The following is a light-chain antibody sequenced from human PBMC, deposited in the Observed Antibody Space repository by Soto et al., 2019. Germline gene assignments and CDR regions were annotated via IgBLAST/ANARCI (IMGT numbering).Light chain of an antibody. V-gene: IGKV3-20*01. CDR3: QQYGSSPRT. Sequence: EIVLTQSPGTLSLSPGERATLSCRASQRLSSSYLAWYQQKPGQAPGLLIYGASSRATGIPDRFSGSGSGTDFTLTISRLEPEDFAVYYCQQYGSSPRTFGQGTKVDIK. CDR1: QRLSSSY. CDR2: GAS. J-gene: IGKJ1*01.